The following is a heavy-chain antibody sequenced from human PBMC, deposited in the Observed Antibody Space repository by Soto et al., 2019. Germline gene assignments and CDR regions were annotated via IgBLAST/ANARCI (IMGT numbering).Heavy chain of an antibody. D-gene: IGHD6-19*01. Sequence: QVQLRESGPGLVKPSETLSLTCTVSGGSVSSGSYYWSWIRQPPGKGLVWIGYIYYSGSTNYNPSLKSRVTISVDTSKNQFSLKLSSVTASDTAVYYCARGIEGWYQGRYYYGMDVWGQGTTVTVSS. CDR3: ARGIEGWYQGRYYYGMDV. J-gene: IGHJ6*02. CDR2: IYYSGST. V-gene: IGHV4-61*01. CDR1: GGSVSSGSYY.